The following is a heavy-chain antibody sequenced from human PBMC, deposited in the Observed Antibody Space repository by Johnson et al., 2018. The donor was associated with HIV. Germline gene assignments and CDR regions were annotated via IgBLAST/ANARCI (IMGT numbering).Heavy chain of an antibody. CDR3: AKGFGASSGAFDI. CDR2: IKSKTDGGTT. J-gene: IGHJ3*02. D-gene: IGHD1-26*01. V-gene: IGHV3-15*01. Sequence: VQLVESGGGLVKPGGSLRLSCAASGFTFSNAWMSWVRQAPGKGLEWVGRIKSKTDGGTTDYAAPVKGRFTISRDDSKNTLYLQMNSLRAEDTAVYYCAKGFGASSGAFDIWGQGTMVTVSS. CDR1: GFTFSNAW.